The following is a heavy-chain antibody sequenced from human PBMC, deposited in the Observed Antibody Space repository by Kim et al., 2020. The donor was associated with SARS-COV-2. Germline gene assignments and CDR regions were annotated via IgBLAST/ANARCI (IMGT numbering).Heavy chain of an antibody. CDR3: ARLQIRSIAAAGPFFD. V-gene: IGHV4-39*01. CDR2: IYYSGST. Sequence: LETLSLTCTVSGGSISSSSYYWGWIRQPPGKGLEWIGSIYYSGSTYYNPSLKSRVTISVDTSKNQFSLKLSSVTAADTAVYYCARLQIRSIAAAGPFFD. J-gene: IGHJ4*01. D-gene: IGHD6-13*01. CDR1: GGSISSSSYY.